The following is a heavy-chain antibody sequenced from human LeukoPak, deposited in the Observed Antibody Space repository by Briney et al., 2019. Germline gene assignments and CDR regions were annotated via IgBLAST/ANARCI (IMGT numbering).Heavy chain of an antibody. Sequence: PSETLSLTCTVSGGSVSSGSYYWNWIRQHPGKGLEWIGYIYYSGSTYYNPSLKSRVTISVDTSKNQFSLRLSSVTAADTAVYYCAREYCSGASCAIFDYWGQGTLVTVSS. CDR3: AREYCSGASCAIFDY. V-gene: IGHV4-31*03. CDR2: IYYSGST. J-gene: IGHJ4*02. CDR1: GGSVSSGSYY. D-gene: IGHD2-15*01.